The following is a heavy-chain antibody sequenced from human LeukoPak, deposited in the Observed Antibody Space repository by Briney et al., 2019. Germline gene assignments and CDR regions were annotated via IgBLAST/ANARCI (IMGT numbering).Heavy chain of an antibody. V-gene: IGHV1-2*02. CDR1: GYTFTGYY. CDR2: INPNSGGT. D-gene: IGHD3-22*01. J-gene: IGHJ5*02. CDR3: ARDDTNYDSKNWFDP. Sequence: ASVKVSCKASGYTFTGYYVHWVRQAPGQGLEWMGWINPNSGGTNYAQKFQGRVTMTRDTSISTAYMELSRLRSDDTAVYYCARDDTNYDSKNWFDPWGQGTLVTVSS.